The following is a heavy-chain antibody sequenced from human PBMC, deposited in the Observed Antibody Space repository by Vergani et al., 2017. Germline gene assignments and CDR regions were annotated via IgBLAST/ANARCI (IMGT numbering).Heavy chain of an antibody. CDR1: GYTFGHFD. CDR3: AKKGGSLYYYGVDV. CDR2: IRYDGSNP. V-gene: IGHV3-30*02. Sequence: QEQLLQSGGGVVQPGGSLRLSCIGSGYTFGHFDMHWVRPAPGKGLAWVAYIRYDGSNPQYIDSVKGRLTISRDKSKDTLFLQMNGLRPEDTGTYFCAKKGGSLYYYGVDVWGQGTTITVSS. J-gene: IGHJ6*02. D-gene: IGHD1-26*01.